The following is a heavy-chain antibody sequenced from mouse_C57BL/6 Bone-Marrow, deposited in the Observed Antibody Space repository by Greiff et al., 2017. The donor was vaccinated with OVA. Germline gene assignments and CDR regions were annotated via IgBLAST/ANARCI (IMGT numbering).Heavy chain of an antibody. D-gene: IGHD2-3*01. CDR3: AGDDGYFSWFAY. CDR2: IHPNSGST. V-gene: IGHV1-64*01. Sequence: QVHVKQSGAELVKPGASVKLSCKASGYTFTSYWMHWVKQRPGQGLEWIGMIHPNSGSTNYNEKFKSKATLTVDKSSSTAYMQLSSLTSEDSAVYYCAGDDGYFSWFAYWGQGTLVTVSA. CDR1: GYTFTSYW. J-gene: IGHJ3*01.